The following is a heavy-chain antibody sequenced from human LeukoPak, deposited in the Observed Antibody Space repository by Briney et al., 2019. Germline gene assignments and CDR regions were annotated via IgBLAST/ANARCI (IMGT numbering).Heavy chain of an antibody. J-gene: IGHJ4*02. V-gene: IGHV3-74*01. Sequence: GGSLRLSCTASGFSFSGHWMHWARQLPGKGLVWVSRISPTGSTTSYADSVKGRLTVSRDNAKNTLYLQVNNLRAEDTAVYYCARGPNSNWSGLDFWGQGTLLTVSS. CDR3: ARGPNSNWSGLDF. CDR2: ISPTGSTT. D-gene: IGHD6-6*01. CDR1: GFSFSGHW.